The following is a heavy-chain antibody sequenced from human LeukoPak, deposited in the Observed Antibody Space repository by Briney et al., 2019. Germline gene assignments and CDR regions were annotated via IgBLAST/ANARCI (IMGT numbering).Heavy chain of an antibody. J-gene: IGHJ4*02. CDR3: ARGPPPDFDRSGFYYNY. CDR2: ISHAGGA. Sequence: SETLSLTCAIYGGSFRGYYWSWFRRPPGKGLEWIGEISHAGGASYNPSLKSRVTISEDTSKNQFSLNLSSVTAADTAVYYCARGPPPDFDRSGFYYNYWGQGTLVIVSS. CDR1: GGSFRGYY. D-gene: IGHD3-22*01. V-gene: IGHV4-34*01.